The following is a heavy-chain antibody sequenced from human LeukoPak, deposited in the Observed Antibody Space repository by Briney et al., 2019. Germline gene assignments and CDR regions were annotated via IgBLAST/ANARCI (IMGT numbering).Heavy chain of an antibody. CDR3: VKDMNHYGSGHYYNGFFDS. CDR1: GFIFDDYT. J-gene: IGHJ4*02. V-gene: IGHV3-43*01. CDR2: VTWDGSST. D-gene: IGHD3-10*01. Sequence: GGSLRLSCAASGFIFDDYTMHWVRQAPGKGLEWVSLVTWDGSSTHYADSVKSRFTISRDNTKNSMYLQMHGLNPEDTALYYCVKDMNHYGSGHYYNGFFDSWGQGTLVTVSS.